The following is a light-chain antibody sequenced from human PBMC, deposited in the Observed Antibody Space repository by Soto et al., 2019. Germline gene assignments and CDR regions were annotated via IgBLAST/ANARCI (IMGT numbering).Light chain of an antibody. CDR1: QSVNNW. CDR3: QQYNSYWT. Sequence: DIQMTQYPSTLSASVGERVTISCRASQSVNNWLAWYQRKPGKAPKLLIHDASTLESGIPSRFSGSGSGTEFTLTMSSLQPDDFATYYCQQYNSYWTFGQGTKVDIK. CDR2: DAS. J-gene: IGKJ1*01. V-gene: IGKV1-5*01.